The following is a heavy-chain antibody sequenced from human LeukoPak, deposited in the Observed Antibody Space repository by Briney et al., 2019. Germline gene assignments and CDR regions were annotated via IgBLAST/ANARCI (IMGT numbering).Heavy chain of an antibody. Sequence: GGSLRLSCAGSGFTVSSNYMNWVRQAPGKGLEWVSVIYSGGTTYYAGSVQGRFTISRDNSKNTLYLQMNSLRAEDTAVYYCAGDNGDSSSDDYWGQGTLVTVSS. D-gene: IGHD6-13*01. CDR3: AGDNGDSSSDDY. CDR1: GFTVSSNY. V-gene: IGHV3-66*01. J-gene: IGHJ4*02. CDR2: IYSGGTT.